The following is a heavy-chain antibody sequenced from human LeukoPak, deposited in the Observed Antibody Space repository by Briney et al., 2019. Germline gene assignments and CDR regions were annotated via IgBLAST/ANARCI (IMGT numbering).Heavy chain of an antibody. D-gene: IGHD3-10*01. CDR1: GFTFSDYY. CDR3: ARFGGGLDH. J-gene: IGHJ4*02. CDR2: MSGSGSTI. Sequence: GGSLRLSCAASGFTFSDYYMSWLRQAPGKGLEWISYMSGSGSTIYYADSVKGRFTVSRDNARHSLYLQMNSLGAEDTAVYYCARFGGGLDHRGQGTLVTVSS. V-gene: IGHV3-11*01.